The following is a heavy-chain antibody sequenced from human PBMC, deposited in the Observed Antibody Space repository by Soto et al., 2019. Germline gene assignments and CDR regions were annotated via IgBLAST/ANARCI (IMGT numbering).Heavy chain of an antibody. CDR2: IYYSGST. CDR1: GGSISSSSYY. CDR3: ARNIRIVVVSEAFDY. D-gene: IGHD3-22*01. J-gene: IGHJ4*02. Sequence: QLQLQESGPGLVKPSETLSLTCTVSGGSISSSSYYWGWIRQPPGKGLEWIGSIYYSGSTYYNPSLKSRVTISVDTSKNQFSLKLSSVTAADTAVYYCARNIRIVVVSEAFDYWGQGTLVTVSS. V-gene: IGHV4-39*01.